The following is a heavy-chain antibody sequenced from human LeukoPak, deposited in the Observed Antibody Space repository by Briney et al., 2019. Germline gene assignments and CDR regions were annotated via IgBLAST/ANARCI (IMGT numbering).Heavy chain of an antibody. CDR1: GFTLSSYA. CDR2: ISASGGST. D-gene: IGHD1-1*01. Sequence: GGSLRLSCAASGFTLSSYAMSWVRQAPGKGLEWVSSISASGGSTNYADSVKGRFTISRDNSKNTVYLQMNSLRAEDTAVYYCARVQLERHLPDYWGQGTLVTVSS. J-gene: IGHJ4*02. V-gene: IGHV3-23*01. CDR3: ARVQLERHLPDY.